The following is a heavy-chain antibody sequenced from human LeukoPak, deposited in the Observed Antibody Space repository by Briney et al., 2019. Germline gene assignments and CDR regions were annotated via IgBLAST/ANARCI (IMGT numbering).Heavy chain of an antibody. CDR3: GRWWYYYGSGSYLDY. Sequence: GGSLRLSCAASGFTFSTYTMNWVRQAPGKGLEWVSSISSSSSYIYYADSVKGRFTISRDNSKNTLYLQMNSLRAEDTAVYYCGRWWYYYGSGSYLDYWGQGTLVTVSS. CDR2: ISSSSSYI. D-gene: IGHD3-10*01. J-gene: IGHJ4*02. CDR1: GFTFSTYT. V-gene: IGHV3-21*01.